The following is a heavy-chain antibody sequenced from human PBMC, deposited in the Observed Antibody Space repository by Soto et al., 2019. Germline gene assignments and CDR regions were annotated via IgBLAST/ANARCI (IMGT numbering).Heavy chain of an antibody. CDR2: INIDGTTT. Sequence: GGSLRLSCAASGFAFSTKWMHWVRQGPGKGLVWVSRINIDGTTTNYADSVKGRFTISRDNAKNMLYLQMDSLRAEDTAVYYCARIPYSVTDPCPWGQGTLVTVSS. D-gene: IGHD1-26*01. CDR3: ARIPYSVTDPCP. V-gene: IGHV3-74*01. J-gene: IGHJ5*02. CDR1: GFAFSTKW.